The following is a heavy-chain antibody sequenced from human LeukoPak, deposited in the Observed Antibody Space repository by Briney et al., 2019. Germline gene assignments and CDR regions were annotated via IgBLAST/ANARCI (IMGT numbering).Heavy chain of an antibody. V-gene: IGHV3-9*01. D-gene: IGHD3-22*01. J-gene: IGHJ5*02. Sequence: GGSLRLSCAASGFTFDDYAMHWVRQVPGKGLEWVSGISWNSGSIGYADSVKGRFTISRDNAKNTLNLQMNSLRAEDTAVYYCARDLGQYYDTSDNWFDPWGQGTLVTVSS. CDR3: ARDLGQYYDTSDNWFDP. CDR1: GFTFDDYA. CDR2: ISWNSGSI.